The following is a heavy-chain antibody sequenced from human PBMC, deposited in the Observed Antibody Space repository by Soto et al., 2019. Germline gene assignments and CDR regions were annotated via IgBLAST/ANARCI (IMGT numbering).Heavy chain of an antibody. Sequence: XGSLKLSCAASGFTFSTYALSWVRQAPGKGLEWVSAISANGQGIYYADSVRGRFTISRDNSKNTIFLHMDSLRAEDTAVYYCAKDRNYPRDQFHYWGQGTLVTVSS. CDR3: AKDRNYPRDQFHY. CDR2: ISANGQGI. D-gene: IGHD1-7*01. J-gene: IGHJ4*02. V-gene: IGHV3-23*01. CDR1: GFTFSTYA.